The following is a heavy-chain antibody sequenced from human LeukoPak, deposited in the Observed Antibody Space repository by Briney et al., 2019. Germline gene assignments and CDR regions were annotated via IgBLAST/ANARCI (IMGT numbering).Heavy chain of an antibody. Sequence: SETLSLTCTVSGGSISSSSYYWGWIRQPPGKGLEWIGSIYYSGSTYYNPSLKSRVTISVDTSKNQFSLKLSSVTAADTAVYYCARVDELEGALLYWGQGTLVTVSS. D-gene: IGHD1-1*01. J-gene: IGHJ4*02. CDR1: GGSISSSSYY. CDR2: IYYSGST. CDR3: ARVDELEGALLY. V-gene: IGHV4-39*07.